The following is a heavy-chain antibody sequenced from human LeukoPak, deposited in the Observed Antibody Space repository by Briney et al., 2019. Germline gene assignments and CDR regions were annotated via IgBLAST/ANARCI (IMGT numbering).Heavy chain of an antibody. J-gene: IGHJ3*02. D-gene: IGHD6-19*01. Sequence: ASVKVSCKASGYTFTGYYMHWVRQAPGQGLEWMGWINPNSGGTNYAQKFQGRVTMTRDTSISTAYMELSRLRSEDTAVYYCARDQWYSSGWYNEMDAFDIWGQGTMVTVSS. CDR3: ARDQWYSSGWYNEMDAFDI. CDR2: INPNSGGT. CDR1: GYTFTGYY. V-gene: IGHV1-2*02.